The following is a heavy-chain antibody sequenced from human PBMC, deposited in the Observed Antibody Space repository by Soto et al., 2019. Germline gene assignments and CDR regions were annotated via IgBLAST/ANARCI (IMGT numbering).Heavy chain of an antibody. V-gene: IGHV1-69*06. CDR1: GGTFSSYA. D-gene: IGHD3-3*01. Sequence: QVQLVQSGAEVKKPGSSVKVSCKASGGTFSSYAISWVRQAPGQGLEWMGGIIPIFGTANYAQKFQGRVRFTAEKPMRTAYRERSSLRSGEPAVYYWARADFSYFDYWGKGTLVTVSS. J-gene: IGHJ4*02. CDR2: IIPIFGTA. CDR3: ARADFSYFDY.